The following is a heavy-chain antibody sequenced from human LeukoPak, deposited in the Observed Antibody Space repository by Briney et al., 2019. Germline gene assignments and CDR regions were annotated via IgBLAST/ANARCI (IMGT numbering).Heavy chain of an antibody. D-gene: IGHD4-11*01. CDR3: ASGSNFGFDY. J-gene: IGHJ4*02. CDR1: GFPVSYNY. V-gene: IGHV3-66*01. Sequence: GGSLRLPCAASGFPVSYNYRSWVRQAPGKGLEWVSLIYSGGRTTYAESVKGRFTISRDTSKNTLYLQMNSLRAEDTAVYYCASGSNFGFDYWGQGTLVTVSS. CDR2: IYSGGRT.